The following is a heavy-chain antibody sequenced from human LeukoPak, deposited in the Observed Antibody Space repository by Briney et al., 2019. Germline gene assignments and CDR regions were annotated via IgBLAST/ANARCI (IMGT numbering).Heavy chain of an antibody. D-gene: IGHD2-2*01. J-gene: IGHJ5*02. Sequence: PGGSLRLSCAASGFTLSSYNMNWVRQVPGKGLEWVSYISSSSSYIYYADSVRGRFTISRDNAKNSLYLQMNSLRAEDTALYYCAKDISPSIVVVPAAFDPWGQGTLVTVSS. CDR1: GFTLSSYN. CDR2: ISSSSSYI. V-gene: IGHV3-21*04. CDR3: AKDISPSIVVVPAAFDP.